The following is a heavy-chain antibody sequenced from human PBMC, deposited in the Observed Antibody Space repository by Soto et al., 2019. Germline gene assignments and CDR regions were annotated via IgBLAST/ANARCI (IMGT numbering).Heavy chain of an antibody. V-gene: IGHV3-23*01. CDR2: LNGRGDST. CDR3: AKELGSSYYFDK. Sequence: EVQLLESGGGLVQPGGSLRLSCAASGFNFGNYAMSWVRQAPGKGLEWISFLNGRGDSTYYADSVKGRFTISRDNSKSTLSLQMNSLRAEDTAVYYCAKELGSSYYFDKWGQGTLVTVTS. CDR1: GFNFGNYA. J-gene: IGHJ4*02. D-gene: IGHD2-15*01.